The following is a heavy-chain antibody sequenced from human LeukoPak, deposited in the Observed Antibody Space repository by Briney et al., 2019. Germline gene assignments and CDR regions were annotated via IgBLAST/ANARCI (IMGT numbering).Heavy chain of an antibody. CDR2: IYYSGST. CDR3: ARRATSGYYYYYYYMDV. CDR1: GGSINSSSYY. V-gene: IGHV4-39*07. D-gene: IGHD5-24*01. J-gene: IGHJ6*03. Sequence: SETLSLTRTVSGGSINSSSYYWGWIRQTPGKGLEWIGSIYYSGSTYYNPSLKSRVTISVDTSKNQFSLKLSSVTAADTAVYYCARRATSGYYYYYYYMDVWGKGTTVTISS.